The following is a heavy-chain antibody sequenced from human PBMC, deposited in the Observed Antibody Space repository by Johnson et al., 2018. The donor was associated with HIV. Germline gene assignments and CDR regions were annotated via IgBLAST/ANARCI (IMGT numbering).Heavy chain of an antibody. Sequence: QVQLVESGGGVVQPGRSLRLSCAASGFTFRRYSMDWVRQAPGKGLEWVTLIRYDGSGKCCGDSVDSVKGRFTISRDNSKNTLYRQMNSLSPEDTAVYCGAVTSIAGRPKWQAVFDMWGQGTMVTVSS. CDR1: GFTFRRYS. D-gene: IGHD6-6*01. J-gene: IGHJ3*02. CDR3: AVTSIAGRPKWQAVFDM. CDR2: IRYDGSGK. V-gene: IGHV3-30*14.